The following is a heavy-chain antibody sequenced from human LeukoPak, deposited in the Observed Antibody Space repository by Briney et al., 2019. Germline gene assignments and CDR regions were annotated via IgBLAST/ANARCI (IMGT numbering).Heavy chain of an antibody. J-gene: IGHJ6*02. Sequence: GGSLRLSCAASGFTFSNHWMSWVRQAPGKGLEWVSLINDSGRRTYYADSVKGRFTVSRDNSKYTLYLQMNSLRVEDTAVYYCASSTYNYDYALDVWGQGTTVTVSS. D-gene: IGHD5-24*01. CDR2: INDSGRRT. V-gene: IGHV3-23*01. CDR3: ASSTYNYDYALDV. CDR1: GFTFSNHW.